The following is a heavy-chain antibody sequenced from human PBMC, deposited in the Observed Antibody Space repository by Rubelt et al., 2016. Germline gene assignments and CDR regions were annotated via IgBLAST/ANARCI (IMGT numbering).Heavy chain of an antibody. Sequence: SGQPGRSLRLSCTASGFIFGDYAMHWVRQSPGKGLEWVLGITWNSGRIDYADSVKGRFTISRDNAKNSLSLQMNSLRPEDTALYYGVKGPSSWYPFVGSWGQGTLVTVSS. CDR3: VKGPSSWYPFVGS. D-gene: IGHD6-13*01. CDR2: ITWNSGRI. CDR1: GFIFGDYA. V-gene: IGHV3-9*01. J-gene: IGHJ4*02.